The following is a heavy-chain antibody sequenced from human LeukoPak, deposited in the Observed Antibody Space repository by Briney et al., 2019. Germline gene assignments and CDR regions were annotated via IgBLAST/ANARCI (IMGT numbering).Heavy chain of an antibody. V-gene: IGHV3-30*18. CDR2: ISSDGSIK. CDR3: VKEYHSRGFGAYFDY. D-gene: IGHD3-3*01. J-gene: IGHJ4*02. CDR1: KFTFSHYG. Sequence: GGSLRLSCTASKFTFSHYGMQWARQAPGKGLEWVAVISSDGSIKVYADSVKGRFTLSRDNSINTVDLQMNSLRAEDTAVYYCVKEYHSRGFGAYFDYWGQGTLVTVSS.